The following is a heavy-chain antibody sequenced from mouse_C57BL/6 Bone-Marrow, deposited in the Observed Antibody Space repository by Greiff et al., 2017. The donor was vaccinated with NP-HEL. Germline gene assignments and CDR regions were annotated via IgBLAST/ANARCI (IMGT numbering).Heavy chain of an antibody. V-gene: IGHV8-12*01. CDR3: ARQTAQVYYAMDY. D-gene: IGHD3-2*02. J-gene: IGHJ4*01. CDR1: GFSLSTSGMG. Sequence: QVTLKESGPGILQSSQTLSLTCSFSGFSLSTSGMGVSWIRQPSGKGLEWLAHIYWDDDKRYNPSLKSRLTISKDTSRNQVFLKITSVDTADTATYYCARQTAQVYYAMDYWGQGTSVTVSS. CDR2: IYWDDDK.